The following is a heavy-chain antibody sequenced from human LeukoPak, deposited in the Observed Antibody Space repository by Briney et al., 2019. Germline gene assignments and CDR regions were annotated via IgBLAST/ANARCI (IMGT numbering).Heavy chain of an antibody. CDR1: GYTFTGYY. V-gene: IGHV1-2*02. D-gene: IGHD4-17*01. J-gene: IGHJ4*02. Sequence: ASVKVSCKASGYTFTGYYMHWVRQAPGQGLEWMGWINPNSGGTNYAQKFQGRVTMTRDTSISTAYMELSRLRSDDTAVYYCVGVRGLVTTIFDYWGQGTLVTVSS. CDR2: INPNSGGT. CDR3: VGVRGLVTTIFDY.